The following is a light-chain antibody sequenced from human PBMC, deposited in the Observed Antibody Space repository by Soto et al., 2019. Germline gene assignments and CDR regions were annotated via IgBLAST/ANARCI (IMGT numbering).Light chain of an antibody. CDR2: DAS. CDR3: QQYRGKPFT. J-gene: IGKJ2*01. Sequence: DIQMTQSPSTLSASVGDRVTIACRASQSIASWLAWYQQKPGKAPKFLIYDASDLESGVPSRFSGSGSGTEFTLTISSLQPDYFATYYCQQYRGKPFTFGQGTKVEIK. CDR1: QSIASW. V-gene: IGKV1-5*01.